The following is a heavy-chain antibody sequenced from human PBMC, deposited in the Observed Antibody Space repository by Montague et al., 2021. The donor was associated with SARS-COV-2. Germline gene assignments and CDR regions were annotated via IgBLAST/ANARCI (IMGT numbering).Heavy chain of an antibody. Sequence: TLSLTCTVSGGSISSNLFYWSWIRQHPGKGLEWIGYIYYSGSTYYNPSLKSRVTISVDTSKNQFSPKLSSVTAVDTAVYYCARVHVVVVTAMRYFDLWGRGTLVTVSS. CDR2: IYYSGST. CDR3: ARVHVVVVTAMRYFDL. V-gene: IGHV4-31*03. J-gene: IGHJ2*01. D-gene: IGHD2-21*02. CDR1: GGSISSNLFY.